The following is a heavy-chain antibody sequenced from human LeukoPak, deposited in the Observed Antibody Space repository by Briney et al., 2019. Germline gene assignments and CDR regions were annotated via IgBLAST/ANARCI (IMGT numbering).Heavy chain of an antibody. CDR3: ARERITMVRGVIGYFDY. CDR2: INPGGSSI. D-gene: IGHD3-10*01. CDR1: GFTFSSYW. Sequence: PGRSLRLSCAASGFTFSSYWMHWVRQVPGKGLVWVARINPGGSSITYADSVKGRFTISRDNAKNTLYLQMDSLRAEDTGVYYCARERITMVRGVIGYFDYWGQGTLVTVSS. J-gene: IGHJ4*02. V-gene: IGHV3-74*01.